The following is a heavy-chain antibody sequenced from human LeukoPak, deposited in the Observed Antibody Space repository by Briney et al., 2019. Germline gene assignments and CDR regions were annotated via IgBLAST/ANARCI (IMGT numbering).Heavy chain of an antibody. CDR2: VYSGGST. J-gene: IGHJ4*02. V-gene: IGHV3-53*01. D-gene: IGHD3-10*01. CDR1: GFTVSTNY. Sequence: GGSLRLSCAASGFTVSTNYMSWVRQAPGKGLEWVSLVYSGGSTYYADSVKGRFTISRDNAKNSLYLQMNSLRAEDTAVYYCAGGWFGESTYLFDYWGQGTLVTVSS. CDR3: AGGWFGESTYLFDY.